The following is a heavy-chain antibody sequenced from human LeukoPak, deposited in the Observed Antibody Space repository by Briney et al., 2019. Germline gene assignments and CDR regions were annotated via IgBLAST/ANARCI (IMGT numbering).Heavy chain of an antibody. CDR1: GFTFGTYG. J-gene: IGHJ2*01. D-gene: IGHD7-27*01. CDR2: ITGSSTWT. CDR3: ARELVSLGTGYFDL. V-gene: IGHV3-23*01. Sequence: PGGSRRLSCEASGFTFGTYGMTWVRQAPGKGLEWVSGITGSSTWTYYADSVRGRFTISRDNSKNTLHLQMNNLTADDTAIYYCARELVSLGTGYFDLWGRGTLVTVSS.